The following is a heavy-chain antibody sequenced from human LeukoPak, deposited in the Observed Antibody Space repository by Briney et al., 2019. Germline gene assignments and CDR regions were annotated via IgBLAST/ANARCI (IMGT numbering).Heavy chain of an antibody. CDR2: IRRDGTT. V-gene: IGHV3-74*01. CDR1: GFTVSSYR. Sequence: PGGSLRLSCAASGFTVSSYRIHWVRQAPGKGLVWVSLIRRDGTTSFAASVQGRFTISRDNARNTLYLQMNSLAAEDTAVYYCARDAGQATPFDYWGPGTLVTVSS. CDR3: ARDAGQATPFDY. J-gene: IGHJ4*02. D-gene: IGHD2-15*01.